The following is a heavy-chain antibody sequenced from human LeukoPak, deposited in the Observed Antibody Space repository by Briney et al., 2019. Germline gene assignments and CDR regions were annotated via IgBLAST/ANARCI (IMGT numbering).Heavy chain of an antibody. CDR2: IYNGGAT. CDR3: AREFGSGTFD. CDR1: GFIVSNYY. Sequence: PGRSLRLSCAASGFIVSNYYMNWVRQAPGKGLECVSVIYNGGATYYADSVKGRFTISRDNSKNTLYLQMNGLRAEDTAVYFCAREFGSGTFDWGQGTLVTVSS. D-gene: IGHD2-2*01. V-gene: IGHV3-53*01. J-gene: IGHJ4*02.